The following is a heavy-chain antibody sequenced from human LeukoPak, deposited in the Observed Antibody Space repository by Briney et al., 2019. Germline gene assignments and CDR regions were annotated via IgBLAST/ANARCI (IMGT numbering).Heavy chain of an antibody. J-gene: IGHJ4*02. V-gene: IGHV4-59*01. CDR3: ARSYYGSGRYGPQFDY. Sequence: SETLSLTCTVSGGSISSYYWSWIRQPPGKGLGWIGYIYYSGSTKYNPSLKSRVTISVDTSKNQFSLKLSSVTAADTAVYYCARSYYGSGRYGPQFDYWGQGTLVTVSS. D-gene: IGHD3-10*01. CDR1: GGSISSYY. CDR2: IYYSGST.